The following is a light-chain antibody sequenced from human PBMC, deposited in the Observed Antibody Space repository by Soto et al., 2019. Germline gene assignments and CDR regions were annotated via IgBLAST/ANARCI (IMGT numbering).Light chain of an antibody. CDR2: DVF. J-gene: IGLJ1*01. Sequence: QSALTQPRSVSGSPGQSVTISCTGTSSDVGGYNYVSWYQQHPGKAPKLMIYDVFKWPSGVPDRFSGSKSGNTDSLTISGLQAEDEADYYCCSYAGSNTYVFGTGTKLTVL. CDR1: SSDVGGYNY. CDR3: CSYAGSNTYV. V-gene: IGLV2-11*01.